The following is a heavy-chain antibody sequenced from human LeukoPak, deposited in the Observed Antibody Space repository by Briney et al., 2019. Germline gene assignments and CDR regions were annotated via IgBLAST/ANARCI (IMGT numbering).Heavy chain of an antibody. CDR2: IKQDGSEK. J-gene: IGHJ5*02. Sequence: PGGSLRLSCAASGFTFSSYWMSWVRQAPGKGLEWVANIKQDGSEKYYVDSVKGRFTISRDNAKNSLYLQMNSLRAEDTAVYYCAKDASTYYDFWSGYSQNPNWFDPWGQGTLVTVSS. CDR3: AKDASTYYDFWSGYSQNPNWFDP. CDR1: GFTFSSYW. V-gene: IGHV3-7*03. D-gene: IGHD3-3*01.